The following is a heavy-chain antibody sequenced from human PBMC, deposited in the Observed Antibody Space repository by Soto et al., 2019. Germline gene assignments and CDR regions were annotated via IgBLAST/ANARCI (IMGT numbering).Heavy chain of an antibody. CDR3: ARGKWSSPEDY. Sequence: TSETLSLTYAVSGGSISTGAYSWSWIRQPPGNGLEWIGYIYHSGSAYYNPSLKSRVTMSVDRSKNQFSLKLSSVSAADTAVYYCARGKWSSPEDYWGQGTLVTVSS. V-gene: IGHV4-30-2*01. J-gene: IGHJ4*02. D-gene: IGHD2-8*01. CDR2: IYHSGSA. CDR1: GGSISTGAYS.